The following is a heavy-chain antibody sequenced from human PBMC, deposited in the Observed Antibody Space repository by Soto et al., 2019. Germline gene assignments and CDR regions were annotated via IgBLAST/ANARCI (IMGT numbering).Heavy chain of an antibody. CDR3: AYGGYNFNY. CDR2: IWYDGNN. J-gene: IGHJ4*02. Sequence: PGGSLRLSCAASGFTFSSHGMHWVRQAPGKGLEWVAVIWYDGNNNYADSVKGRFTISRDNTKSSLFLQMSSLRVEDTAVYYCAYGGYNFNYWGQGTLVTVSS. V-gene: IGHV3-33*03. D-gene: IGHD4-17*01. CDR1: GFTFSSHG.